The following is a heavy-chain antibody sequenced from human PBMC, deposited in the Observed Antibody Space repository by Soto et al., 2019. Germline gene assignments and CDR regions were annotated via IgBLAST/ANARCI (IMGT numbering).Heavy chain of an antibody. CDR3: AKNLGDYTYGSFRWLDP. J-gene: IGHJ5*02. D-gene: IGHD2-8*01. Sequence: GGSLRLSCAASGFTFSSYSMTWVRQTPGKGLEWVSSISGSGANTYYADSVKGRFSISRDNSKNTLHLQMNSLRAEDTAVYHCAKNLGDYTYGSFRWLDPWGQGTLVTVSS. CDR2: ISGSGANT. CDR1: GFTFSSYS. V-gene: IGHV3-23*01.